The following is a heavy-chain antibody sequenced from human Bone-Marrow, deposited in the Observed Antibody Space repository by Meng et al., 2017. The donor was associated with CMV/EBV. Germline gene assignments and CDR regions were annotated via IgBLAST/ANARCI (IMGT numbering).Heavy chain of an antibody. D-gene: IGHD2-2*02. CDR2: IYYSGTT. V-gene: IGHV4-34*01. CDR3: ARRYCITTSCYILEWFDP. CDR1: GGSFSGYY. Sequence: SQTLSLTCAVYGGSFSGYYWSWIRQPPGKGLEWIGSIYYSGTTYYNPSLKSRVTISVDTSKNQFSLKLSSVTAAYTAVYYCARRYCITTSCYILEWFDPWGQGTLVTVSS. J-gene: IGHJ5*02.